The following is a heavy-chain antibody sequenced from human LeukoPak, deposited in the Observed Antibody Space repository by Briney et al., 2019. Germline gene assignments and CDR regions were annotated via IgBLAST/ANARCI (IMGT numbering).Heavy chain of an antibody. CDR1: GFTFSSYE. CDR2: ISSSSSYI. V-gene: IGHV3-21*01. Sequence: PGGSLRLSCAASGFTFSSYEMNWVRQAPGKGLEWVSSISSSSSYIYYADSVKGRFTISRDNAKNSLYLQMNSLRAEDTAVYYCARSYSGYADAFDIWGQGTMVTVSS. CDR3: ARSYSGYADAFDI. J-gene: IGHJ3*02. D-gene: IGHD5-12*01.